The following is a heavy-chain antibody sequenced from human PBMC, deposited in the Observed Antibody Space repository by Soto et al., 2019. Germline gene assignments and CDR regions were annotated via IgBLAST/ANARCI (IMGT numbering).Heavy chain of an antibody. D-gene: IGHD1-7*01. CDR2: ISYDGSNK. J-gene: IGHJ4*02. CDR3: AKDGTTPFDY. Sequence: QVQLVESGGGVVQPGRSLRLSCAASGFTFSSYGMHWVRQAPGKGLEWVAVISYDGSNKYYADSVKGRFTISRDNSKNPLYLQMNSLRAEDTAVYYCAKDGTTPFDYWGQGPLVTVSS. CDR1: GFTFSSYG. V-gene: IGHV3-30*18.